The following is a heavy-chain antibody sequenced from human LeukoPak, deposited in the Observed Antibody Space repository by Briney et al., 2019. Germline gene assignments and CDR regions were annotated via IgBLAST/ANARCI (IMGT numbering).Heavy chain of an antibody. CDR1: GFTFSSYG. CDR2: ISYDGSNK. V-gene: IGHV3-30*03. D-gene: IGHD4-17*01. Sequence: GGSLRLSCAASGFTFSSYGMHWVRQAPGKGLEWVAVISYDGSNKYYADSVKGRFTISRDNSKSTLYLQMNSLRAEDTAVYYCVYGDYDNDFDYWGQGTLVTVSS. CDR3: VYGDYDNDFDY. J-gene: IGHJ4*02.